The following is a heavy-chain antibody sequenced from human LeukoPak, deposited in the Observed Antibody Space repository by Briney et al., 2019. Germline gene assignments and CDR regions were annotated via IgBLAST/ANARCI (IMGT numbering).Heavy chain of an antibody. CDR1: GYTFTRFS. CDR2: INAGNGNT. J-gene: IGHJ6*02. V-gene: IGHV1-3*01. Sequence: ASVKVSCKASGYTFTRFSMNWVRQAPGQRLEWIGWINAGNGNTEYSQKFQGRVTFTRDTSASTAYMELSSLRSEDTALYYCARFSDDSYYYFGMDVWGQGTTVTVSS. CDR3: ARFSDDSYYYFGMDV.